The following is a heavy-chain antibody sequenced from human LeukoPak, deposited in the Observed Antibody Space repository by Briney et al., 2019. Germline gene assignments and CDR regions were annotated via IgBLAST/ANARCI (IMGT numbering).Heavy chain of an antibody. CDR1: GGSISSSSYY. D-gene: IGHD6-19*01. CDR3: ARLQDSSGPPPIDI. V-gene: IGHV4-39*01. CDR2: IYYSGST. Sequence: SETLSLTCTVSGGSISSSSYYWGWIRQPPGKGLEWIGSIYYSGSTYYNPSLKSRVTISVDTSKNQFSLKLSSVTAADTAVYYWARLQDSSGPPPIDIWGQGTMVTVSS. J-gene: IGHJ3*02.